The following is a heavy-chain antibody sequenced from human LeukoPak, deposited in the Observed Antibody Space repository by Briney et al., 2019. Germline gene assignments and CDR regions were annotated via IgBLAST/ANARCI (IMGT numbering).Heavy chain of an antibody. D-gene: IGHD6-19*01. Sequence: ASVKVSCKASGYTFTGYYMHWVRQAPGQGLEWMGWINPNSGGTNYAQKFQGRVTMTRDTSISTAYMELSSLRSEDTAVYYCARDPHSGSLGSVRFDPWGQGTLVTVSS. J-gene: IGHJ5*02. CDR2: INPNSGGT. V-gene: IGHV1-2*02. CDR1: GYTFTGYY. CDR3: ARDPHSGSLGSVRFDP.